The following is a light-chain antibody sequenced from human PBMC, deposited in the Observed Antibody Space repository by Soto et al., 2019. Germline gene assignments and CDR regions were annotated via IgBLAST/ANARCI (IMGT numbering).Light chain of an antibody. CDR2: AAS. Sequence: DIQMTQSPSSLSTSVGDRVTITCRASQDISNYLAWFQQKPGKVPELLIYAASTLQPGVPSRFSGSGSGTDFTLTITSLQPEDVATYYCQKYNSAPWTFGQGTKVEIK. J-gene: IGKJ1*01. CDR1: QDISNY. V-gene: IGKV1-27*01. CDR3: QKYNSAPWT.